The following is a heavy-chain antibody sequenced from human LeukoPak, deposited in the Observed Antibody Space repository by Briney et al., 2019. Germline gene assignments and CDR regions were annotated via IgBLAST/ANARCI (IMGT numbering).Heavy chain of an antibody. Sequence: GGSLRLSCAASGFTFSNHAKTWVRQAPGKGLEWVSSISGSGGSTKYADSVKGRFTISRDKSKNTLFLQMNSLRAEDTAVYYCAKDPSRYGGNSGYFDYWGQGTLVTVSS. CDR2: ISGSGGST. D-gene: IGHD4-23*01. CDR1: GFTFSNHA. CDR3: AKDPSRYGGNSGYFDY. J-gene: IGHJ4*02. V-gene: IGHV3-23*01.